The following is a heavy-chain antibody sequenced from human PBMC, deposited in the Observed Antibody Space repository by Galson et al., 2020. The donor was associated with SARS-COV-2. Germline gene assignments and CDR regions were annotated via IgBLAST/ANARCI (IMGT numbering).Heavy chain of an antibody. D-gene: IGHD3-16*01. CDR3: ARRGEPSNQVPTLNNWFDR. CDR1: GGSISNSFYY. Sequence: SETLSLTCTVSGGSISNSFYYLGWLRPSPGKGLEWIGSIYFTGSTYNNPSLKSRVTISVDTSKNHFSLRLHSVTAANTAVYSFARRGEPSNQVPTLNNWFDRWGQGILVTVSS. V-gene: IGHV4-39*02. CDR2: IYFTGST. J-gene: IGHJ5*02.